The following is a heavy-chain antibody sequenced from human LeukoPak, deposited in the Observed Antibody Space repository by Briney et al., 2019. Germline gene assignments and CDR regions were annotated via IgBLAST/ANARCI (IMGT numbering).Heavy chain of an antibody. CDR1: GFTLSSYG. V-gene: IGHV3-23*01. J-gene: IGHJ4*02. CDR3: AKDYFNFQFLPFDS. CDR2: IGSDGANT. D-gene: IGHD3-10*01. Sequence: GGSLRLSCASSGFTLSSYGMSWVRQAPGRGLEWVSSIGSDGANTYQTDSVKGRFTTSRENSKNTLYLQMNSLRVEDTAIYFCAKDYFNFQFLPFDSWGQGTLVAVSS.